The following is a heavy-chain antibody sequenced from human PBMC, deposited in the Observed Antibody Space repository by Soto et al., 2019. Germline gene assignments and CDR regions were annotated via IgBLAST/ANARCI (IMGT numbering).Heavy chain of an antibody. CDR2: IKSDSSGT. CDR1: GFTFSGYN. CDR3: GKDYSWYSDY. D-gene: IGHD5-18*01. J-gene: IGHJ4*02. V-gene: IGHV3-48*04. Sequence: EVQLVESGGGLVQPGGSLRLSCAASGFTFSGYNMNWVRQAPGKGLEWISCIKSDSSGTWYANSVKGRFTMSRNNAKHSVYLHMNSLGAEDTDVYFCGKDYSWYSDYWGQGTLVAVSS.